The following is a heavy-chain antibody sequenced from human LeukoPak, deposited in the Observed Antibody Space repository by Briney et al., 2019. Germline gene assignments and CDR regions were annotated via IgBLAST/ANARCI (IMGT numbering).Heavy chain of an antibody. CDR2: IGTAGDT. J-gene: IGHJ4*02. CDR1: GFTFSSYD. Sequence: GGSLRLSCAASGFTFSSYDMHWVRQATGKGLEWVSAIGTAGDTYYPGSVKGRFTISRENAKNPLYLQMNSLRAGDTAMYYCARSSRYCSGGSCYAYYYDSSALDYWGQGTLVTVSS. D-gene: IGHD2-15*01. CDR3: ARSSRYCSGGSCYAYYYDSSALDY. V-gene: IGHV3-13*01.